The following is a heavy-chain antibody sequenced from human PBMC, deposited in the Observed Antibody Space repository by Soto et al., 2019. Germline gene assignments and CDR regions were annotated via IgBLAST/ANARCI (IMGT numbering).Heavy chain of an antibody. V-gene: IGHV3-48*01. CDR1: GFTFSSYS. D-gene: IGHD3-10*01. CDR2: ISSSSSTI. J-gene: IGHJ4*02. CDR3: ARDGRYYYGSGSYFNSDFDY. Sequence: EVQLVESGGGLVEPGGSLRLSCAASGFTFSSYSMNWVRQAPGKGLEWVSYISSSSSTIYYADSVKGRFTISRDNAKNSLYLQMNSLRAEDTAVYYCARDGRYYYGSGSYFNSDFDYWGQGTLVTVSS.